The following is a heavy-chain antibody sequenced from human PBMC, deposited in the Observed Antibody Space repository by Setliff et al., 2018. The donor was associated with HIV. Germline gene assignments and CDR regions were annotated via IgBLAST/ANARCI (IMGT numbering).Heavy chain of an antibody. D-gene: IGHD1-26*01. J-gene: IGHJ3*02. CDR2: ISWNSGSI. V-gene: IGHV3-9*01. Sequence: SLKISCKGFGYRFTSYWIGWVRQMPGKGLEWVSGISWNSGSIDYADSVKGRFTISRDNAKNSLYLQMNSLRANDTALYYCAKGSPLVGAPPTDIWGQGTMVTVSS. CDR3: AKGSPLVGAPPTDI. CDR1: GYRFTSYW.